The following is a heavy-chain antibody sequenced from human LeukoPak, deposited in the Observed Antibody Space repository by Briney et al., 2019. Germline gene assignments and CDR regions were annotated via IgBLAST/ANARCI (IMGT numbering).Heavy chain of an antibody. J-gene: IGHJ6*02. Sequence: SETLSLTCTISGASITSYYWSWIRQPPGKGLEWIGYVYYSGSTNYNPSLKSRVTISVDTSKNRFSLKLSSVTAADTAVYYCARSREDYYYYYGMDVWGQGTTVTVSS. V-gene: IGHV4-59*01. CDR3: ARSREDYYYYYGMDV. CDR1: GASITSYY. CDR2: VYYSGST.